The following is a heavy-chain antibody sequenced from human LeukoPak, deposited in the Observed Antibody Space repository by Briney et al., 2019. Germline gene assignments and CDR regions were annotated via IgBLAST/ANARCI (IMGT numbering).Heavy chain of an antibody. CDR1: GGSTSSYY. D-gene: IGHD3-22*01. Sequence: SETLSLTCTVTGGSTSSYYWSWIRQPAGKGLEWIGRIYTSGSTNYNPSLKSRVTISVDTSKNQFSLKLSSVTAADTAVYYCARVRGYYDSSGYWVDGWFDPWGQGTLVTVSS. V-gene: IGHV4-4*07. CDR3: ARVRGYYDSSGYWVDGWFDP. CDR2: IYTSGST. J-gene: IGHJ5*02.